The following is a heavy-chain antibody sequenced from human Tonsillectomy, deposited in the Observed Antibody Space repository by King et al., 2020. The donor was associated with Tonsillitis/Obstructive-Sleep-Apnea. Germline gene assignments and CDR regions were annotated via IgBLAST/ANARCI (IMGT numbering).Heavy chain of an antibody. Sequence: EVQLVESGGGLVQPGRSLRLSCVASGFTFEDYAMYWVRQTPGKGLEWVSGISWNSGSVAYADSVKGRFTSSRDNAKNSLYLQMNSLRPEDTALYYCAKDLIIAVSGTPGDAFDIWGQGTMVTVSS. CDR2: ISWNSGSV. J-gene: IGHJ3*02. CDR3: AKDLIIAVSGTPGDAFDI. V-gene: IGHV3-9*01. D-gene: IGHD6-13*01. CDR1: GFTFEDYA.